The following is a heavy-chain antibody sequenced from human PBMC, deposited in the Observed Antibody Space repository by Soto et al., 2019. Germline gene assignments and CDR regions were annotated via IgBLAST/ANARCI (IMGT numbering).Heavy chain of an antibody. V-gene: IGHV1-18*01. CDR3: AREMWRLTGPQNFLDY. J-gene: IGHJ4*02. Sequence: QVPLVQSAGEVKQPGASVRVSCKASGYTFTSFGITWVRQAPGQGLEWMGWISPNSGVTRYAQNLQGRVTMTTDKYTRPPYMELRTLTSDNTELYYCAREMWRLTGPQNFLDYWGQGPLVTLSS. CDR2: ISPNSGVT. CDR1: GYTFTSFG. D-gene: IGHD2-21*01.